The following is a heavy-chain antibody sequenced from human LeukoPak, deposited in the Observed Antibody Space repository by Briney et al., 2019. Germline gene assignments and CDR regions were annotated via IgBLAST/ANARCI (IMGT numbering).Heavy chain of an antibody. D-gene: IGHD3-3*01. J-gene: IGHJ6*02. CDR1: GGSFSGYY. CDR2: INHSGST. Sequence: SETLSLTCAVYGGSFSGYYWSWIRQPPGKGLEWIGEINHSGSTNYNPSLKSRVTISVDTSKNQFSLKLSSVTAADTAVYYCARDHYDFWSGYHYGMDVWGQGTTVTVSS. CDR3: ARDHYDFWSGYHYGMDV. V-gene: IGHV4-34*01.